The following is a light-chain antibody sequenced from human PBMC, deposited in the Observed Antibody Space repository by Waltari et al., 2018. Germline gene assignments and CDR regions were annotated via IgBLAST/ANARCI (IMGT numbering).Light chain of an antibody. V-gene: IGKV1-5*03. CDR3: QQYNSYSLLT. Sequence: DIQMTQSPSTLSASVGDRVTITCRASQSISNWLAWYQQKPGKAPKLLIYKASTLESGVPSRFSGSRSGTEFTLTISSLQPDDFATDYCQQYNSYSLLTFGGGTKVEIK. CDR1: QSISNW. J-gene: IGKJ4*01. CDR2: KAS.